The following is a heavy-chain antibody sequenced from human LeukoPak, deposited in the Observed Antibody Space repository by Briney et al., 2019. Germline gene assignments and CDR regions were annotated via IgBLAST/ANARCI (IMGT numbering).Heavy chain of an antibody. CDR1: GGSFSGYY. Sequence: SSETLSLTCAVYGGSFSGYYWSWIRQPPGKGLEWIGEINHSGGTKYNPSLKSRVTISVDTSKNQFSLKLSSVTAADTAMYYCARVKDPGGYYYYYYMDVWGKGTTVTVSS. CDR2: INHSGGT. V-gene: IGHV4-34*01. D-gene: IGHD3-16*01. J-gene: IGHJ6*03. CDR3: ARVKDPGGYYYYYYMDV.